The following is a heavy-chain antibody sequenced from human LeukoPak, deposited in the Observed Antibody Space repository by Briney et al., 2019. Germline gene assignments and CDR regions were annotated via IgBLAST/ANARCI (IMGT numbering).Heavy chain of an antibody. CDR1: GGTFSSYA. CDR2: ISAYNGNT. J-gene: IGHJ4*02. CDR3: ARDSRYYYDSSGYYYSFDY. Sequence: ASAKVSCKASGGTFSSYAISWVRQAPGQGLEWMGWISAYNGNTNYAQKLQGRVTMTTDTSTSTAYMELRSLRSDDTAVYYCARDSRYYYDSSGYYYSFDYWGQGTLVTVSS. V-gene: IGHV1-18*01. D-gene: IGHD3-22*01.